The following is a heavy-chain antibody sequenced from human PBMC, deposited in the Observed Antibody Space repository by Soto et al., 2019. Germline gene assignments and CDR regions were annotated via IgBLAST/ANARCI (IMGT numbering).Heavy chain of an antibody. J-gene: IGHJ6*02. Sequence: QITLKESGPTLVKPTQTLTLTCTFSGFSLSTSGVGVGWIRQPPGKALEWLALIYWDDDKRYSPSLKSRLTITKHTSTNQVVLTMTNMNPVDTATYYCAHSVDSGGYYCYGMDVWGQGTPVTVSS. V-gene: IGHV2-5*02. D-gene: IGHD3-16*01. CDR2: IYWDDDK. CDR1: GFSLSTSGVG. CDR3: AHSVDSGGYYCYGMDV.